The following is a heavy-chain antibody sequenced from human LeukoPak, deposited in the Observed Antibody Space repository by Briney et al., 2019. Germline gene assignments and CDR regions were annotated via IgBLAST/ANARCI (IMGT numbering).Heavy chain of an antibody. CDR1: GGSISSSSYY. Sequence: PSETLSLTCTVSGGSISSSSYYWGWIRQPPGKGLEWIGNFYYSGSTYYNPSLKSRVTISVDTSKDELFLRLSSLTAADTAVYYCARDRGSLGGFDIWGQGTMVTASS. D-gene: IGHD1-26*01. CDR3: ARDRGSLGGFDI. V-gene: IGHV4-39*07. CDR2: FYYSGST. J-gene: IGHJ3*02.